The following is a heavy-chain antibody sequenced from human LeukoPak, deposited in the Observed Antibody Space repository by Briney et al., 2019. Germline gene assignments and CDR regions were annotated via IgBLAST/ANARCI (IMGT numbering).Heavy chain of an antibody. CDR1: GFTFSSYG. V-gene: IGHV3-33*01. D-gene: IGHD3-22*01. Sequence: QPGRSLRLSCAASGFTFSSYGMHWVRQAPGKGLEWVAVIWYDGSNKYYADSVKGRFTISRDNSKNTLYLQMNSLRAEDTAVYYCAREGYYYDREDAFDIWGQGTMVTVSS. CDR3: AREGYYYDREDAFDI. J-gene: IGHJ3*02. CDR2: IWYDGSNK.